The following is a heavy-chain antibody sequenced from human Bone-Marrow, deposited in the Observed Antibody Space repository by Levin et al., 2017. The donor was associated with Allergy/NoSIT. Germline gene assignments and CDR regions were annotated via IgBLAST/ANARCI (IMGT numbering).Heavy chain of an antibody. V-gene: IGHV3-23*01. CDR3: AKWGIPIVVVPAATLVDYGDYDWYFDL. J-gene: IGHJ2*01. CDR2: ISGSGGST. Sequence: PGGSLRLSCAASGFTFSSYAMSWVRQAPGKGLEWVSAISGSGGSTYYADSVKGRFTISRDNSKNTLYLQMNSLRAEDTAVYYCAKWGIPIVVVPAATLVDYGDYDWYFDLWGRGTLVTVSS. CDR1: GFTFSSYA. D-gene: IGHD2-2*01.